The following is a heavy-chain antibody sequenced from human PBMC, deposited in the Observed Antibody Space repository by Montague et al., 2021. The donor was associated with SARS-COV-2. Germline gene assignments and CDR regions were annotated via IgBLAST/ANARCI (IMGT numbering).Heavy chain of an antibody. V-gene: IGHV3-23*01. D-gene: IGHD3-10*01. Sequence: SLRLSCAASGFTFGIYAMSWVRQAPGEGLDWVSGLSGSGGITYYADSVKGRFTISRDNSKNTLFLHMNSLRAEDTAVYYCAKVRTAYFSGAGSFDFDYWGQGSLVTVSS. CDR3: AKVRTAYFSGAGSFDFDY. J-gene: IGHJ4*02. CDR2: LSGSGGIT. CDR1: GFTFGIYA.